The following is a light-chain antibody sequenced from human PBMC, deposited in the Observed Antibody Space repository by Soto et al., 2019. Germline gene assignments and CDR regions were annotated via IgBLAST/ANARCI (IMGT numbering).Light chain of an antibody. Sequence: QSVLTQPASVSVSPGQSITISCTGTSSDVGGYNYVSWYQQHPGKAPKLMIYEVGNRPSGVSNRFSGSKSGNTASLTISGLQAEDEADYYCSSYTSSSTHNYVFGTGTKVTVL. CDR1: SSDVGGYNY. CDR3: SSYTSSSTHNYV. J-gene: IGLJ1*01. V-gene: IGLV2-14*01. CDR2: EVG.